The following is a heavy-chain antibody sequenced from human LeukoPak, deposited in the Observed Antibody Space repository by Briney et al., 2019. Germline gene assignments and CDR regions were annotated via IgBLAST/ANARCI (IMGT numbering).Heavy chain of an antibody. J-gene: IGHJ6*02. CDR2: ISSGSRDI. CDR1: GFRFDSYS. Sequence: GGSLRLSCAAFGFRFDSYSMNWVRQAPGKGLEWLSFISSGSRDIYYADSVKGRFTISRDNGKNSLYLHMNSLRDEDTAVYYCARASCYLRNCYYYGMDVWGQGTTVTVSS. D-gene: IGHD2-2*01. CDR3: ARASCYLRNCYYYGMDV. V-gene: IGHV3-48*02.